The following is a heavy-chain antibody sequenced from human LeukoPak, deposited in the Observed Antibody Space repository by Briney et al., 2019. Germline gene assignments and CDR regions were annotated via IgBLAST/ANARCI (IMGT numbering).Heavy chain of an antibody. CDR1: GFTFSSYW. Sequence: PGGSLRLSCAASGFTFSSYWMSWVRQAPGKGLEWVANINEDGSEKYYVDSVKGRFTISRDNSKNTLYLQMNSLRAEDTAVYYCAKDWNEDIVDYWGQGTLVTVSP. CDR3: AKDWNEDIVDY. V-gene: IGHV3-7*03. CDR2: INEDGSEK. J-gene: IGHJ4*02. D-gene: IGHD2-15*01.